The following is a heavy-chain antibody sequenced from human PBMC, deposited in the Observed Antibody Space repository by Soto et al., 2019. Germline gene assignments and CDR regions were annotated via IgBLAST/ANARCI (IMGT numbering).Heavy chain of an antibody. Sequence: QVQLVESGGGVVQPGRSLRLSCAASGFTFSSYGMHWVRQAPGKGLEWVAVIYCDGSNKYYADSVKGRFTISRDNSKNTLYLQMNSLRAEDTAVFYCARSQYSSSWYPFDYWGQGTLVTVSS. CDR3: ARSQYSSSWYPFDY. V-gene: IGHV3-33*01. J-gene: IGHJ4*02. D-gene: IGHD6-13*01. CDR1: GFTFSSYG. CDR2: IYCDGSNK.